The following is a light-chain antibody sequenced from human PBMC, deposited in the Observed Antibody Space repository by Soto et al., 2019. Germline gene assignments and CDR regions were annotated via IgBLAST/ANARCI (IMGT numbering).Light chain of an antibody. CDR3: AASDDSLNGYV. J-gene: IGLJ1*01. CDR1: SSNIGSNT. CDR2: SNN. V-gene: IGLV1-44*01. Sequence: QSVLTQPPSASGTPGQGVTISCSGSSSNIGSNTVNWYQQLPGTAPKLLIYSNNQRPSGVPDRCSGSKSGTSASLAISGLQSEDEADYYCAASDDSLNGYVFGTGTKVTV.